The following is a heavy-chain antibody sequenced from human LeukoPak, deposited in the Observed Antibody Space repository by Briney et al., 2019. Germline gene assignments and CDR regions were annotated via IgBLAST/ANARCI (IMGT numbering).Heavy chain of an antibody. V-gene: IGHV4-39*01. J-gene: IGHJ1*01. CDR3: ARRRYYDSSGYLE. CDR1: GDSARRSDSY. D-gene: IGHD3-22*01. Sequence: SETLSLTCTIFGDSARRSDSYGDWIRHPPGKGLEWIGTIYYSGGTYNTPSLKSRVTLSIDMSNNQFSLILSSVTAADTASYFCARRRYYDSSGYLEWGQGTLVTVSS. CDR2: IYYSGGT.